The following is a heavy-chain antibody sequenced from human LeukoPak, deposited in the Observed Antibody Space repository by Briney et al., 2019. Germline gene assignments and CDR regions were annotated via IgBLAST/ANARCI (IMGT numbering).Heavy chain of an antibody. Sequence: SETLSLTCSVSVVSMNGHYWSWLRQSAGNRLEWIGHVDSSGNTNYNPSLESRVTISVDTSKNQFSLKLYSVTAADTAVFYCARMGADYSWYFDYWGRGTLVTVSS. CDR1: VVSMNGHY. CDR2: VDSSGNT. D-gene: IGHD1-26*01. CDR3: ARMGADYSWYFDY. J-gene: IGHJ4*02. V-gene: IGHV4-4*07.